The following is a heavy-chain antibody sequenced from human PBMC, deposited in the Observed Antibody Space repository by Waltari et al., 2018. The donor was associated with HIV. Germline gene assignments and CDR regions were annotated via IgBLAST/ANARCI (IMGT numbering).Heavy chain of an antibody. J-gene: IGHJ3*02. CDR2: SWSDGYNK. CDR1: GFTFSSYG. Sequence: QVYLMESGGGVVQPGGSLKLPCAASGFTFSSYGMHWVRQAPGKGLEGLAVSWSDGYNKFYADSVRGRFTFSRDNSKYTLSLQMNSLRAEDTALYYCVKERGPFNGFDIWGQGTMVTVSS. D-gene: IGHD3-16*01. CDR3: VKERGPFNGFDI. V-gene: IGHV3-33*06.